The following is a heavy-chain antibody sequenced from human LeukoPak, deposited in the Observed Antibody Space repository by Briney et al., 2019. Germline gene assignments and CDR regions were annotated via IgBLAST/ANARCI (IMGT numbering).Heavy chain of an antibody. CDR3: ARDRDID. CDR1: GFTFSTYA. V-gene: IGHV3-23*01. Sequence: GGSLRLSCAASGFTFSTYAMNWARQAPGKGLEWVSTISAGGDSTYHADSVKGRFTISRDNAKNSLYLQMNSLRAEDTAVYYCARDRDIDWGQGTLVTVSS. D-gene: IGHD5-24*01. CDR2: ISAGGDST. J-gene: IGHJ4*02.